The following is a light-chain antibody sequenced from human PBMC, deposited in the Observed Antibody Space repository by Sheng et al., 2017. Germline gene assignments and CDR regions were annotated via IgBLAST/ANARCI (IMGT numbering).Light chain of an antibody. Sequence: DIQMTQSPSSLSASVGDRVTITCQASQDISNSLNWYQQRPGKAPNLLIYDASNLAIGAPSRFSGSGSGTHFAFSISSLQPEDTATYYCQQHYDYPPYTFGQGTKLEIQ. CDR2: DAS. J-gene: IGKJ2*01. CDR1: QDISNS. CDR3: QQHYDYPPYT. V-gene: IGKV1-33*01.